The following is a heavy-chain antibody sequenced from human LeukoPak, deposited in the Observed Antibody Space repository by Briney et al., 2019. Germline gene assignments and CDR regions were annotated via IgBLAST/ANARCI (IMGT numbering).Heavy chain of an antibody. Sequence: GGSLRLSCAASGFTVSSNYMSWVRQAPGKGLEWFSVIYSGGSTYYADSVKGRFTISRDNSKNTLYLKMNILRDEDTAVYYCARNLWYSSSWYGAFDIWGQGTLVTVSS. J-gene: IGHJ3*02. CDR1: GFTVSSNY. CDR3: ARNLWYSSSWYGAFDI. V-gene: IGHV3-66*02. CDR2: IYSGGST. D-gene: IGHD6-13*01.